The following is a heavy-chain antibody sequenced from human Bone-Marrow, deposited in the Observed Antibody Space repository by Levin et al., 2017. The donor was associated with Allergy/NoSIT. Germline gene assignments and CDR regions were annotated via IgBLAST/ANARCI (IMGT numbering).Heavy chain of an antibody. CDR1: GGSIRSSY. J-gene: IGHJ5*02. Sequence: SETLSLTCNVSGGSIRSSYWSWIRQPAGKGLEWIGRGYASGSTDYNPSLKSRITMSVDTSKNQVSLKLSSVTAADTAVYYCAGMKMGFDPWGQGILVTVSS. CDR2: GYASGST. V-gene: IGHV4-4*07. CDR3: AGMKMGFDP. D-gene: IGHD5-24*01.